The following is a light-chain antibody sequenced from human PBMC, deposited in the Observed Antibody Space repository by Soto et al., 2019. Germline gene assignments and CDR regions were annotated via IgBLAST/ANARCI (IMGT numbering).Light chain of an antibody. CDR2: AAS. CDR1: QSINIW. CDR3: QQSYSTPGT. J-gene: IGKJ1*01. Sequence: DIQMTQSPSTLSASVGDRVTITCRASQSINIWLAWYQQKPGKAPKLLIYAASSLQSGVPSRFSGSGSGTDFTLTISSLQPEDFATYYCQQSYSTPGTFGQGTKVDIK. V-gene: IGKV1-39*01.